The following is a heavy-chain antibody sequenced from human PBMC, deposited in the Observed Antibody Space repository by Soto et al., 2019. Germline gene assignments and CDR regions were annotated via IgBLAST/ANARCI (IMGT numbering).Heavy chain of an antibody. J-gene: IGHJ5*02. D-gene: IGHD2-15*01. CDR2: MHPNSGNT. CDR3: ATRTRGLINWFDP. CDR1: GDTLSTYD. Sequence: QVQLVQSGAEVKRPGASVKVSCKASGDTLSTYDINWLRQATGQGLEWMGWMHPNSGNTASAQKFQGRVTQTWNTSISTADMELSSLTSEDTAVYYCATRTRGLINWFDPWGQGTQVTVSS. V-gene: IGHV1-8*01.